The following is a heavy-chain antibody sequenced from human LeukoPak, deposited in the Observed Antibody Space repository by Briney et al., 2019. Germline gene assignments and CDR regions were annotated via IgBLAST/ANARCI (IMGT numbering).Heavy chain of an antibody. CDR2: IYYSGST. J-gene: IGHJ4*02. D-gene: IGHD3-9*01. V-gene: IGHV4-39*07. Sequence: SETLSLTCTVSGGSISSYYWGWIRQPPGKGLEWIGSIYYSGSTYYNPSLKGRVTISVDTSKNQFSLKLSSVTAADTAVYYCARVIAFYDILTEFPLFDYWGQGTLVTVSS. CDR1: GGSISSYY. CDR3: ARVIAFYDILTEFPLFDY.